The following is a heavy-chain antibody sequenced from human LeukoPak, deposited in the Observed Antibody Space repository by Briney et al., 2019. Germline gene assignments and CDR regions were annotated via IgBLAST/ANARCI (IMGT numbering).Heavy chain of an antibody. D-gene: IGHD6-13*01. Sequence: PGGSLRLSCAASGFTFSSYWMSWVRQAPGKGLEWVANIKQDGSEKYYVDSVKSRFTISRDNAKNSLYLRMNSLRAEDTAVYYCARDIAAAGTEPDYWGQGTLVTVSS. CDR1: GFTFSSYW. J-gene: IGHJ4*02. CDR2: IKQDGSEK. V-gene: IGHV3-7*01. CDR3: ARDIAAAGTEPDY.